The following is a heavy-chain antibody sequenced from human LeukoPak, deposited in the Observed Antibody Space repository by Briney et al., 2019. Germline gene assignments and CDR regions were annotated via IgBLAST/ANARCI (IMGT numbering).Heavy chain of an antibody. CDR3: ARDLVGLEPGDDFDY. CDR1: GGSISSYY. J-gene: IGHJ4*02. D-gene: IGHD1-1*01. Sequence: PSETLSLTCTVSGGSISSYYWSWIRQPAGKGLEWIGRIYTSGSTNYNPSLKSRVTMSVDTSKNQFSLKLSSVTAADTAVYYCARDLVGLEPGDDFDYWGQGTLVTVSS. CDR2: IYTSGST. V-gene: IGHV4-4*07.